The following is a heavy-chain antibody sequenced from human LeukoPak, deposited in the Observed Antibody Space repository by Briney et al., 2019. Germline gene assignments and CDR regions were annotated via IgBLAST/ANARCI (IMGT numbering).Heavy chain of an antibody. V-gene: IGHV3-15*07. CDR3: TTDLYYDSSGHPSPDY. Sequence: GGSLRLSCAASGFTFSNAWTNWVRQAPGKGLEWVGRIKSKTDGGTTDYAAPVKGRFTISRDDSKNTLYLQMNSLKTEDTAVYYCTTDLYYDSSGHPSPDYWGQGTLVTVSS. J-gene: IGHJ4*02. CDR2: IKSKTDGGTT. D-gene: IGHD3-22*01. CDR1: GFTFSNAW.